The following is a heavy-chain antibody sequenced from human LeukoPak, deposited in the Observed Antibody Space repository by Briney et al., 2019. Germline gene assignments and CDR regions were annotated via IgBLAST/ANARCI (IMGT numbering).Heavy chain of an antibody. V-gene: IGHV1-2*02. CDR2: INPNSGGT. Sequence: ASVKVSCKASGYTFTGYYMHWVRQAPGQGLEWMGWINPNSGGTNYAQKFQGRVTMTRDTSISTAYMELSRLRSDDTAVYYCATLQYYYDSSGYLADYWGQGTLVTVSS. CDR3: ATLQYYYDSSGYLADY. J-gene: IGHJ4*02. CDR1: GYTFTGYY. D-gene: IGHD3-22*01.